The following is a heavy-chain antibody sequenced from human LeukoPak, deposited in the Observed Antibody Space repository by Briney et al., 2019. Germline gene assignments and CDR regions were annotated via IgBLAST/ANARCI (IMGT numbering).Heavy chain of an antibody. CDR2: IYYSGST. CDR1: GGCVSSGSYY. V-gene: IGHV4-61*01. D-gene: IGHD2-15*01. Sequence: SETLSLTCTVSGGCVSSGSYYWSWIRQPPGKGLEWIGYIYYSGSTNYNPSLKSRVTISVDTSKNQFSLQLSSVTAADTAVYYCARGGVVVAATPFDYWGQGTLVTVSS. CDR3: ARGGVVVAATPFDY. J-gene: IGHJ4*02.